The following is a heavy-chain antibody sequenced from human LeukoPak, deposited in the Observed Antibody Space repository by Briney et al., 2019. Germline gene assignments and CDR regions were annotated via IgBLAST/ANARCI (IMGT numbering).Heavy chain of an antibody. J-gene: IGHJ4*02. Sequence: GASVKVSCKTSGYTFTGYFIHGVGQSPGLGVEWMGWTNPSTGGTNYAQMFQGRVTMTRDTSISTAYMELSSLISDDTAVYYCARDQSLYDAGDQRFDYWGQGTLVTVSS. D-gene: IGHD2-21*01. CDR1: GYTFTGYF. CDR3: ARDQSLYDAGDQRFDY. V-gene: IGHV1-2*02. CDR2: TNPSTGGT.